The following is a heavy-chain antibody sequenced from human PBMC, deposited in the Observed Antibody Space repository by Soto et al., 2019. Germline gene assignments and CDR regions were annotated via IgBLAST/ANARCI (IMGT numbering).Heavy chain of an antibody. CDR1: GYTFTSYG. CDR2: ISAYNGNT. V-gene: IGHV1-18*01. CDR3: ARAPHIWGPHRGYFQH. Sequence: ASVKVSCKASGYTFTSYGISWVRQAPGQGLEWMGWISAYNGNTNYAQKLQGRVTMTTDTSTSTAYMELRSLRSDDTAVYYCARAPHIWGPHRGYFQHWGQGTLVTVSS. J-gene: IGHJ1*01. D-gene: IGHD3-16*01.